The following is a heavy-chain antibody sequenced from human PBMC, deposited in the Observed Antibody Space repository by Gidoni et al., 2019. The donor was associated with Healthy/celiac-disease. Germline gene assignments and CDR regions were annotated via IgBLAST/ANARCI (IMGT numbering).Heavy chain of an antibody. CDR1: GFTFSSYG. CDR3: AADSSGWGPFDY. V-gene: IGHV3-30*03. Sequence: QVQLVESGRVVVQPGTSLRLSCAASGFTFSSYGMHWVRQAPGKGRDWCAVRGYDGSNKYYADSVKGRVTISRDNSKNTLCLQMNSLRAEDTAVYYCAADSSGWGPFDYWGQGTLVTVSS. J-gene: IGHJ4*02. D-gene: IGHD6-19*01. CDR2: RGYDGSNK.